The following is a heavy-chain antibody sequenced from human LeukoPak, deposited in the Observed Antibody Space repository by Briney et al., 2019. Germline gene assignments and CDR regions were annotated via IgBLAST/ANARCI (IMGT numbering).Heavy chain of an antibody. D-gene: IGHD4-17*01. Sequence: PGRSLRLSCTPSGFTFHDTAMHWVRQRPGQGLEWVSGIGWNSGSIGYADSVKGRLTISRDNAKNALYLQMNSLRTEDTAFYFCAKDPSRDYEGSTWGQGTLVTVSS. V-gene: IGHV3-9*01. CDR3: AKDPSRDYEGST. CDR2: IGWNSGSI. CDR1: GFTFHDTA. J-gene: IGHJ4*02.